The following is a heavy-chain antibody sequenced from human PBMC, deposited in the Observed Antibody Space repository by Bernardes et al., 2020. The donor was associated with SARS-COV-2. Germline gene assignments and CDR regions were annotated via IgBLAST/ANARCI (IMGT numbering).Heavy chain of an antibody. Sequence: TLSLTCTVAGGSITSSYWSWIRQPPGKGQEWIGYVYHIGTTSYNPSLKSRVTISRGTSNTQFSLKLKSVTAADTALYYCARDPGLFFTGSFDSWGPGTLVTVSS. CDR2: VYHIGTT. CDR1: GGSITSSY. CDR3: ARDPGLFFTGSFDS. V-gene: IGHV4-59*01. J-gene: IGHJ4*02.